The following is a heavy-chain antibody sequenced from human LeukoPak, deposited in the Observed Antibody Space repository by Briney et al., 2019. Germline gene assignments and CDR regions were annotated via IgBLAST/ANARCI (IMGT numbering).Heavy chain of an antibody. Sequence: PGGSLRLSCAASGLTFSSYAMSWVRQAPGKGLEWVSTIDGGGGSTDYTDSVKGRFTISRDNSKNTLYLQMNSLGAEDTAVYYCAKGHRYCTSGNCNSAVDYWGQGTLVTVSS. CDR2: IDGGGGST. D-gene: IGHD2-15*01. J-gene: IGHJ4*02. CDR1: GLTFSSYA. V-gene: IGHV3-23*01. CDR3: AKGHRYCTSGNCNSAVDY.